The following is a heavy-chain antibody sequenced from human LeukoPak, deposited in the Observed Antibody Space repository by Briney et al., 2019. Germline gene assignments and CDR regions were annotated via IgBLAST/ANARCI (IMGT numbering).Heavy chain of an antibody. CDR2: IYYSGST. Sequence: NPSETLSLTYTVSGGSISSSSYYWGWIRQPPGKGLEWIGSIYYSGSTYYNPSLKSRVTISVDTSKNQFSLKLSSVTAADTAVYYCARHPPSLFCSSTSCPYYYYYGMDVWGQGTTVTVSS. D-gene: IGHD2-2*01. CDR3: ARHPPSLFCSSTSCPYYYYYGMDV. V-gene: IGHV4-39*01. CDR1: GGSISSSSYY. J-gene: IGHJ6*02.